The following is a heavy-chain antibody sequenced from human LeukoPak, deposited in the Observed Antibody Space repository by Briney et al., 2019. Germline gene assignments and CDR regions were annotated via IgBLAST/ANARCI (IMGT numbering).Heavy chain of an antibody. CDR3: AKQSAGSAAWYSLHYDF. J-gene: IGHJ4*02. Sequence: GGSLRLSCTASGFTFNTHGMHWVRQAPGRGLEWVSSVDGGGGGTYYADSVKGRFTISRDNSKDTLYLQMNGLRAEDTAVYFCAKQSAGSAAWYSLHYDFWGQGTLVTVSS. CDR2: VDGGGGGT. CDR1: GFTFNTHG. V-gene: IGHV3-23*01. D-gene: IGHD6-13*01.